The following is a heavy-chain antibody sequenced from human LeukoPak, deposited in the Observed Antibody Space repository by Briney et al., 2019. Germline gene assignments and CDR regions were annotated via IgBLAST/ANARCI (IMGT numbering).Heavy chain of an antibody. CDR2: IHKGYGRI. CDR3: MRGAWGMLLDY. D-gene: IGHD2-8*02. Sequence: KSGGSLRLSCAASGFNFGDYHMTWIRQRPGKGLEWVSDIHKGYGRIYYAESVKGRFTISRDNAKNSLFLQMSRLGPEDTAVYYYMRGAWGMLLDYWGQGTLVTVSS. CDR1: GFNFGDYH. J-gene: IGHJ4*02. V-gene: IGHV3-11*04.